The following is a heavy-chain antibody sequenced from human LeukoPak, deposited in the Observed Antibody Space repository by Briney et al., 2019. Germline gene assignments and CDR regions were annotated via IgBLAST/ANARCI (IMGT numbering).Heavy chain of an antibody. Sequence: GGSLRLSCAASGFTFSSYSMNWVRQAPGKGLEWVSYISSSSSTIYYADSVKGRFTISRDNAKNSLYLQMNSLRAEDTAVYYCARRYSGGYEPPYYYYGMDVWGQGTTVTVSS. D-gene: IGHD5-12*01. V-gene: IGHV3-48*04. CDR2: ISSSSSTI. CDR1: GFTFSSYS. CDR3: ARRYSGGYEPPYYYYGMDV. J-gene: IGHJ6*02.